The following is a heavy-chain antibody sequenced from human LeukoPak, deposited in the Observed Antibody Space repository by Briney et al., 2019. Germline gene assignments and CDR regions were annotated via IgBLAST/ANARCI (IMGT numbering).Heavy chain of an antibody. CDR1: GGTFSSYA. Sequence: ASVKVSCKASGGTFSSYAISWVRQAPGQGLEWMGGIIPIFGTANYAQKFQGRVTITADESTSTAYMELSSLRSEDTAVYYCARDGWELLYGMDVWGQGTTVTVSS. CDR3: ARDGWELLYGMDV. CDR2: IIPIFGTA. V-gene: IGHV1-69*13. J-gene: IGHJ6*02. D-gene: IGHD1-26*01.